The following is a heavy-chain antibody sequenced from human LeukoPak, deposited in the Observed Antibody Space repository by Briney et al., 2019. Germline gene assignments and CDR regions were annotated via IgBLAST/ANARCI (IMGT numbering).Heavy chain of an antibody. J-gene: IGHJ6*02. D-gene: IGHD6-13*01. CDR1: GGSISSSSYY. V-gene: IGHV4-39*07. CDR3: ARDVIASVGGDVFYYGMDV. Sequence: SETLSLTCTVSGGSISSSSYYWGWIRQPPGKGLVWIGSIYYSGSTYYNPSLKSRVTISVDTSKNQFSLKLSSVTAADTAVYYCARDVIASVGGDVFYYGMDVWGQGTTVTASS. CDR2: IYYSGST.